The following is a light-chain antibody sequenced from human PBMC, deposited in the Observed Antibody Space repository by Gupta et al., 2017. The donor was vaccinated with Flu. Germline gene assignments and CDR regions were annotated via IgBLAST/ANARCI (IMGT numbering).Light chain of an antibody. CDR2: EVT. Sequence: QSALTQPASVSGSPGQSITISCTGPTSDVGGYNYVSWYQQHPGKAPKLMIYEVTNRPSGVSNRFSGSKSGNTASLTISGLQAEDEADYYCSSYTSSSTPLFSGGTKLTVL. CDR3: SSYTSSSTPL. J-gene: IGLJ3*02. V-gene: IGLV2-14*01. CDR1: TSDVGGYNY.